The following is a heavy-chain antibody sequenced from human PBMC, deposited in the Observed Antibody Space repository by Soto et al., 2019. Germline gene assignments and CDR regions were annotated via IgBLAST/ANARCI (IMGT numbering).Heavy chain of an antibody. D-gene: IGHD3-16*02. J-gene: IGHJ4*02. Sequence: EVQLLESGGGLVQSGGSLRLSCAASGLTFSNYAMTWVRQAPGKGLEWVSGISASGGYTYYADSVKGRFTISRDNSRNTLYVQMNGLRAEDTAVYYCAKAGLHLGELSKKGPFDYWGQGTLVTVSS. CDR3: AKAGLHLGELSKKGPFDY. V-gene: IGHV3-23*01. CDR1: GLTFSNYA. CDR2: ISASGGYT.